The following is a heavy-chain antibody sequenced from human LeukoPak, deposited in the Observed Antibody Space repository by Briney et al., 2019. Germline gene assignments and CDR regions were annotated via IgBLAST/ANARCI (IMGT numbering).Heavy chain of an antibody. J-gene: IGHJ5*02. V-gene: IGHV4-61*01. CDR1: GGSVSSGSYY. CDR2: IYYSGST. CDR3: AREEDYCSSTSCYS. Sequence: SETLSLTCTVSGGSVSSGSYYWSWIRQPPGKGLEWIGYIYYSGSTNYNPSLKSRVTISVDTSKNQFSLKLSSVTAADTAVYYCAREEDYCSSTSCYSWGQGTLVTVSS. D-gene: IGHD2-2*01.